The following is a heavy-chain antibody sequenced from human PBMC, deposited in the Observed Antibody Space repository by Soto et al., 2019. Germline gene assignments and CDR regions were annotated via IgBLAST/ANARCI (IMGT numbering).Heavy chain of an antibody. D-gene: IGHD3-10*01. CDR1: GGSISSYY. CDR3: ARVPFRVTMVRGVPYYYMDV. CDR2: IYYSGST. J-gene: IGHJ6*03. V-gene: IGHV4-59*08. Sequence: SSETLSLTCTVSGGSISSYYWSWIRQPPGKGLEWIGYIYYSGSTNYNPSLKSRVTISVDTSKNQFSLKLSSVTAADMAVYYCARVPFRVTMVRGVPYYYMDVWGKGTTVTVSS.